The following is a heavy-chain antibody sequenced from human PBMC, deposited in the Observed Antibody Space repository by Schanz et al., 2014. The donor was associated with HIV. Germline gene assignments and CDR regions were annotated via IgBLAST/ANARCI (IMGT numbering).Heavy chain of an antibody. V-gene: IGHV1-69*01. J-gene: IGHJ3*01. D-gene: IGHD6-19*01. CDR1: GGTFRSNA. CDR3: ASGRRSGIGWRMDV. CDR2: FNVMLSKI. Sequence: QVQLVQSGAEVKKTGSSVKVSCKASGGTFRSNAITWVRQAPGQGLEWIGHFNVMLSKINSAQKFQGRVSMTADPSTNTAYMEMRGLRFEDTAVYYCASGRRSGIGWRMDVWGHGTVVTVSS.